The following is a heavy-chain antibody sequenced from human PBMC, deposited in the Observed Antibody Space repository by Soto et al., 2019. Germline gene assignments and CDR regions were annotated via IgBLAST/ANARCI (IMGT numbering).Heavy chain of an antibody. Sequence: SETLSLTCTVSGASISSYYWSWVRQPPGKELEWIGYIYYSGSTNYNPSLKSRVTISVDTSKNQFSLKLSSVTAADTAVYYCATLLYLYGVDCWSQGTLVTVSS. J-gene: IGHJ4*02. CDR2: IYYSGST. D-gene: IGHD3-3*01. V-gene: IGHV4-59*08. CDR3: ATLLYLYGVDC. CDR1: GASISSYY.